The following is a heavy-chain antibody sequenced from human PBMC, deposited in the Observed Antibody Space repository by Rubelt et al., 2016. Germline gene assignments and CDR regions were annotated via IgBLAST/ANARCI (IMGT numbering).Heavy chain of an antibody. V-gene: IGHV4-39*01. J-gene: IGHJ5*02. CDR1: GGSISSSSYY. Sequence: GPGLVKPSETLSLTCTVSGGSISSSSYYWGWIRQPPGKALEWIGSIYYSGSTYYNPSLKSRVTISVDTSKNQFSLKLSSVTAADTAVYYCARQKPFLEWLPNPNWFDPWGQGTLVTVSS. CDR2: IYYSGST. CDR3: ARQKPFLEWLPNPNWFDP. D-gene: IGHD3-3*01.